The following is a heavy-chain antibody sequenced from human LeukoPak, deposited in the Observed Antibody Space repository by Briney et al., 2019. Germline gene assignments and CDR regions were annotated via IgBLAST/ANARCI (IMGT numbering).Heavy chain of an antibody. D-gene: IGHD6-19*01. J-gene: IGHJ4*02. Sequence: PGRSLRLSCAASGFTFSSYDMHWVHRAPDKGLEWVAVISYDGSNKYYADSVKGRFTISRDNSKNTLYLQMNSLRPEDTAVYFCARDGSGWTFDYWGQGTLVTVSS. CDR2: ISYDGSNK. CDR1: GFTFSSYD. V-gene: IGHV3-30*04. CDR3: ARDGSGWTFDY.